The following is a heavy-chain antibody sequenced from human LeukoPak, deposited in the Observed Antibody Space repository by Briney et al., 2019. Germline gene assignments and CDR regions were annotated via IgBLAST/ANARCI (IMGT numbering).Heavy chain of an antibody. CDR2: IYPGDSDT. V-gene: IGHV5-51*01. CDR3: ARRPSYGLIDY. CDR1: GSIFTTYW. Sequence: NPGASLQISCKVSGSIFTTYWIGWVRQMPGKGLEWMGIIYPGDSDTKYCPSFQGQVTFSADKSISTAYLQWSSLKASDTAMYYCARRPSYGLIDYWGQGTLVTVSS. J-gene: IGHJ4*02. D-gene: IGHD5-18*01.